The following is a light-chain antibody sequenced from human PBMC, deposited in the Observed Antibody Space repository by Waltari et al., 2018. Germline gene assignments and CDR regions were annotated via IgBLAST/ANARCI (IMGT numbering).Light chain of an antibody. CDR1: KGIRSY. V-gene: IGKV1-17*01. J-gene: IGKJ2*03. CDR3: LQHNSYPYS. Sequence: DIQMTQSPSSLSASVGETVTITGRASKGIRSYLNWFQQKPGKAPKLLIYAATTLQSGVPSRFSGSGSGTEFTLTISSLQPEDFAAYYCLQHNSYPYSFGQGTKVEIK. CDR2: AAT.